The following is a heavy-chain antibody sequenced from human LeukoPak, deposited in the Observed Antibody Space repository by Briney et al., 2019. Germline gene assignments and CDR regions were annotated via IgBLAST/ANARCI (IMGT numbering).Heavy chain of an antibody. CDR1: GFTFSSYD. CDR2: IGTAGDT. Sequence: GGSLRLSCAASGFTFSSYDMHWVRQATGKGLEWVSAIGTAGDTYYTGSVKGRFTISRENAKNSLYLQMNSLRAGDTAVYYCARGTSYYDSSGYYHFDYWGQGTLVTVSP. CDR3: ARGTSYYDSSGYYHFDY. V-gene: IGHV3-13*01. D-gene: IGHD3-22*01. J-gene: IGHJ4*02.